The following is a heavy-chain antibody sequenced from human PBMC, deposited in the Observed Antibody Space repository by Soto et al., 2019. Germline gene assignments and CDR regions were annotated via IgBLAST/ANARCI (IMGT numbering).Heavy chain of an antibody. CDR2: IRSKANSYAT. D-gene: IGHD6-19*01. J-gene: IGHJ6*02. CDR3: TRRESSGWYYYYYGMDV. V-gene: IGHV3-73*01. CDR1: GFTFSGSA. Sequence: GGSLRLSCAASGFTFSGSAMHWVRQASGKGLEWVGRIRSKANSYATAYAASVKGRFTISRDDSKNTAYLQMNSLKTEDTAVYYCTRRESSGWYYYYYGMDVWGQGTTVTVSS.